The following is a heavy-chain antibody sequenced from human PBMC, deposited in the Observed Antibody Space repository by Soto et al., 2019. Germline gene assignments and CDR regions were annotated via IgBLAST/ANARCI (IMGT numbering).Heavy chain of an antibody. D-gene: IGHD3-10*01. CDR1: GYTFTRFG. Sequence: QVQLVQSGTEVKKPGASVKVSCKASGYTFTRFGINWVRQAPGQGLEWMGWISGHNGNTHSAQNFQGRVTVTTDTSTKTAYMEIMTLNYNVSDLSYCAPDFEAAGQAVGSVDFWGQGTLVTVSS. CDR2: ISGHNGNT. J-gene: IGHJ4*02. CDR3: APDFEAAGQAVGSVDF. V-gene: IGHV1-18*01.